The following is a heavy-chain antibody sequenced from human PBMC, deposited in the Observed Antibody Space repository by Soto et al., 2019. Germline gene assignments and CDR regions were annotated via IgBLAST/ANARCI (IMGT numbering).Heavy chain of an antibody. CDR1: GFTFSSYS. J-gene: IGHJ3*02. CDR3: ARDRDGLPRVAFDI. D-gene: IGHD2-8*01. CDR2: ISSSSSYI. Sequence: GGSLRLSCAASGFTFSSYSMNWVRQAPGKGLEWVSSISSSSSYIYYADSVKGRFTISRDNAKNSLYLQMNSLRAEDTAVYYCARDRDGLPRVAFDIWGQGTMVTVSS. V-gene: IGHV3-21*01.